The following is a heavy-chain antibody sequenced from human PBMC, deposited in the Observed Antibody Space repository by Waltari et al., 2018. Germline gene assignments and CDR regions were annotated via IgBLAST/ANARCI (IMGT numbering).Heavy chain of an antibody. J-gene: IGHJ4*02. CDR1: GGSISSYY. CDR3: ARSGGVYYDFWSGYYGVFDY. CDR2: IYTSGST. V-gene: IGHV4-4*07. Sequence: QVQLQESGPGLVKPSETLSLTCTVSGGSISSYYWSWIRQPAGKGLEWIRRIYTSGSTNYNPALKIRVTMSVDTSKNQFSLKLSSVTAADTAVYYCARSGGVYYDFWSGYYGVFDYWGQGTLVTVSS. D-gene: IGHD3-3*01.